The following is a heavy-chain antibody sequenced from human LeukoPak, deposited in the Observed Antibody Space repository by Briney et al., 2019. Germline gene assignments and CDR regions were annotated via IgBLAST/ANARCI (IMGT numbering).Heavy chain of an antibody. J-gene: IGHJ4*02. CDR1: GFTFSSYW. CDR3: AKAIGRYNWNYGGVNFDY. CDR2: ISWNSGSI. D-gene: IGHD1-7*01. V-gene: IGHV3-9*03. Sequence: GGSLRLSCAASGFTFSSYWMHWVRQAPGKGLEWVSGISWNSGSIGYADSVKGRFTISRDNAKNSLYLQMNSLRAEDMALYYCAKAIGRYNWNYGGVNFDYWGQGTLVTVSS.